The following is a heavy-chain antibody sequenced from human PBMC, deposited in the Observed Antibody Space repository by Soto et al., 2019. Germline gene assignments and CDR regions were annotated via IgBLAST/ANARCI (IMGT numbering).Heavy chain of an antibody. V-gene: IGHV1-69*13. Sequence: SVKVSCKASGGTFSSYAISWVRQAPGQGLEWMGGIIPIFGTANYAQKFQGRVTITADESTSTAYMELSSLRSEDTAVYYCARDYNHYYGSGSQPDGYWGQGTLVTVSS. J-gene: IGHJ4*02. CDR3: ARDYNHYYGSGSQPDGY. CDR1: GGTFSSYA. CDR2: IIPIFGTA. D-gene: IGHD3-10*01.